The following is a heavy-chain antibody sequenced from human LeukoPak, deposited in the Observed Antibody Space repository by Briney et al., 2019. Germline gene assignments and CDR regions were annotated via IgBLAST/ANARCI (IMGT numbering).Heavy chain of an antibody. Sequence: GGSLRLSCAASGFTFSSYTLSWVRQATGRGLEWASTISGGGDYTSYADSVKGRFTISRDNSKNTLYLQMNGLRVEDSALYYCAKRRFLESTPYYFDYWGQGTLVTVSS. D-gene: IGHD3-3*01. CDR2: ISGGGDYT. V-gene: IGHV3-23*01. CDR3: AKRRFLESTPYYFDY. J-gene: IGHJ4*02. CDR1: GFTFSSYT.